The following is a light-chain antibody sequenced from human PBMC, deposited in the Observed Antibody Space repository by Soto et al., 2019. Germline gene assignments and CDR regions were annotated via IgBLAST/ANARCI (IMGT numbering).Light chain of an antibody. V-gene: IGKV3-15*01. CDR3: HQYNTWPPAT. CDR2: GAF. CDR1: QRVNSN. J-gene: IGKJ4*01. Sequence: IRVSAATRALSPGVRATLSCRASQRVNSNLAWYQQKPGPPPRLLIYGAFARATGIPARFSGSGSGTEFTLTISSLQSEDFGVYYCHQYNTWPPATFGEGTKVDIK.